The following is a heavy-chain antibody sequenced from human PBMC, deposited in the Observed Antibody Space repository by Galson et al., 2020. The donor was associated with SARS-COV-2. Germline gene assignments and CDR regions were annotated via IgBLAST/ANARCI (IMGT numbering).Heavy chain of an antibody. CDR1: GFTFSSYA. CDR3: ARDEGYSSSWYGAW. V-gene: IGHV3-30-3*01. CDR2: ISYDGSNK. Sequence: GESLKISCAASGFTFSSYAMHWVRQAPGKGLEWVAVISYDGSNKYYADSVKGRFTISRDNSKNTLYLQMNSLRAEDTAVYYCARDEGYSSSWYGAWWGQGTLVTVSS. J-gene: IGHJ4*02. D-gene: IGHD6-13*01.